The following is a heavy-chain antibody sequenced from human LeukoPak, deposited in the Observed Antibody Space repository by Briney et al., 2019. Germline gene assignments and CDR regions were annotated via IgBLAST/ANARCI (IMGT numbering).Heavy chain of an antibody. CDR3: ARQARQGWFDP. J-gene: IGHJ5*02. D-gene: IGHD6-6*01. CDR1: TYSISSGYY. CDR2: IFRSGST. Sequence: SETLSLTCTVSTYSISSGYYWGWIRQPPGKGLEWIGSIFRSGSTSYNPSLKSRVTISVDTSKNQFSLKLSSVTAADTAVYYCARQARQGWFDPWGQGTLVTVSS. V-gene: IGHV4-38-2*02.